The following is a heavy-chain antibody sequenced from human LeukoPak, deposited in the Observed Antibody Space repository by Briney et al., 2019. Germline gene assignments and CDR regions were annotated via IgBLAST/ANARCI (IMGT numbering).Heavy chain of an antibody. Sequence: SETLSLTCIVSGGSINSHYWSWIRQPPGKGLEWIGDIHYTGTTKYNPSVKSRVTISIDTSKNQFSLELSSVTATDTAVYFCATNRVGTYDRPFDI. CDR1: GGSINSHY. CDR2: IHYTGTT. CDR3: ATNRVGTYDRPFDI. V-gene: IGHV4-59*08. J-gene: IGHJ3*02. D-gene: IGHD1-26*01.